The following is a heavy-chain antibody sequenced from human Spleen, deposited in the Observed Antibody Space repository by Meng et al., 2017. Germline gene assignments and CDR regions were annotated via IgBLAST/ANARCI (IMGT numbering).Heavy chain of an antibody. CDR2: INPNSGGT. CDR3: ASQIGYCSGGSCYGPYYYYGMDV. V-gene: IGHV1-2*02. D-gene: IGHD2-15*01. J-gene: IGHJ6*02. Sequence: ASVKVSCKASGYNFIGGYWLYWVRQAPGQGLEWMGWINPNSGGTNYAQKFQGRGTMSRDTSISTAYMELSSLRSDDTAVYYCASQIGYCSGGSCYGPYYYYGMDVWGQGTTVTVSS. CDR1: GYNFIGGY.